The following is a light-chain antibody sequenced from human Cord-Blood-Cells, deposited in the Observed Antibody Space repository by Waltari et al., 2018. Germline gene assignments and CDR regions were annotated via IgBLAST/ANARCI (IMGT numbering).Light chain of an antibody. CDR1: NIGSKS. CDR3: QVWDSSSDHPYV. CDR2: YDS. J-gene: IGLJ1*01. Sequence: SYVLTQPPSVSVAPGKTARITCGGNNIGSKSVHGYQQKQGQAPVLVIYYDSDRPSGIPERFSGSNSGNTATLTISRVEAGDEADYYCQVWDSSSDHPYVFGTGTKVTVL. V-gene: IGLV3-21*04.